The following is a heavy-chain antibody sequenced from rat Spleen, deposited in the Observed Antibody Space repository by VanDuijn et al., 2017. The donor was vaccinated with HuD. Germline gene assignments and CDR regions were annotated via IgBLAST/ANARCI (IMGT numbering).Heavy chain of an antibody. V-gene: IGHV5-25*01. CDR2: ITNIGGNT. Sequence: EVQLVESDGGLVQPGRSLKLSCAASGFTFSDYYMAWVRQAPGKGLEWVASITNIGGNTYYRDSVKGRFTISRDNAKSSLYLQMNSLKSEDTATYYCARQRVYYGLGDYWGQGTLVTVSS. J-gene: IGHJ3*01. CDR1: GFTFSDYY. CDR3: ARQRVYYGLGDY. D-gene: IGHD1-6*01.